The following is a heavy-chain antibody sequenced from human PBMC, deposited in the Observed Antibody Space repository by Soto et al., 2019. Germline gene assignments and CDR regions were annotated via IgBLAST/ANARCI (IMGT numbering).Heavy chain of an antibody. V-gene: IGHV4-59*08. CDR3: ASRKSSPYFDY. D-gene: IGHD3-10*01. CDR1: GGSISSYY. J-gene: IGHJ4*02. CDR2: IYYSGST. Sequence: PSETLSLTCTSSGGSISSYYWSWIRQPPGKGLEWIGYIYYSGSTNYNPSLMSRVTISVDTSKNQFSLKLSSVTAADTAVYYCASRKSSPYFDYWGQGTLVTVSS.